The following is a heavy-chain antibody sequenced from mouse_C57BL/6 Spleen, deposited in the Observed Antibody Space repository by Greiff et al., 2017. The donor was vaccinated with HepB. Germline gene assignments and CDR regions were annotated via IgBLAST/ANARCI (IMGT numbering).Heavy chain of an antibody. CDR3: ARDGYYGSSPYFDY. J-gene: IGHJ2*01. V-gene: IGHV1-9*01. CDR1: GYTFTGYW. CDR2: ILPGSGST. D-gene: IGHD1-1*01. Sequence: KLSCKATGYTFTGYWIEWVKQRPGHGLEWIGEILPGSGSTNYNEKFKGKATFTADTSSNTAYMQLSSLTTEDSAIYYCARDGYYGSSPYFDYWGQGTTLTVSS.